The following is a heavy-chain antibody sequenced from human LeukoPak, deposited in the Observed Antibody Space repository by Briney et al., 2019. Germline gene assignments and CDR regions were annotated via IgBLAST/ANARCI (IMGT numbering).Heavy chain of an antibody. CDR2: INPNSGDT. J-gene: IGHJ3*02. CDR1: GYSLTGFY. V-gene: IGHV1-2*02. Sequence: ASVKVSCKASGYSLTGFYLHWVRQAPGQGLEWMGWINPNSGDTNFAQKFQGRVTMTRDTSISTAYMELSRLRSDDTAVYYCARDLHSYDFWSGNAFDIWGQGTMVTVSS. D-gene: IGHD3-3*01. CDR3: ARDLHSYDFWSGNAFDI.